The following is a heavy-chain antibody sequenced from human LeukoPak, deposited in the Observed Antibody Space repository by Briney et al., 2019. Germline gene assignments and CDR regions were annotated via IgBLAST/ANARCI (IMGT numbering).Heavy chain of an antibody. Sequence: SVKVSCKASGGTFISYAISWVRQAPGQGLEWMGGIIPIFGTANYAQKFQGRVTITTDESTSTAYMELSSLRSEDTAVYYCAAAAPLASTPYNWFDPWGQGTLVTVSS. CDR1: GGTFISYA. D-gene: IGHD2-2*01. CDR3: AAAAPLASTPYNWFDP. V-gene: IGHV1-69*05. CDR2: IIPIFGTA. J-gene: IGHJ5*02.